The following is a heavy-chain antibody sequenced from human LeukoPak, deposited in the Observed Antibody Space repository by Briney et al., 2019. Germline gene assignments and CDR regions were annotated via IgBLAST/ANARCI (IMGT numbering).Heavy chain of an antibody. CDR3: ARSGSSSWYWKFDY. Sequence: GASVKVSCKASGGTFSSYAISWVRQAPGQGLEWMGGIIPIFGTANYAQKFQGSVTITTDESTSTAHMELSSLRSEDTAVYYCARSGSSSWYWKFDYWGQGTLVTVSS. V-gene: IGHV1-69*05. D-gene: IGHD6-13*01. CDR2: IIPIFGTA. CDR1: GGTFSSYA. J-gene: IGHJ4*02.